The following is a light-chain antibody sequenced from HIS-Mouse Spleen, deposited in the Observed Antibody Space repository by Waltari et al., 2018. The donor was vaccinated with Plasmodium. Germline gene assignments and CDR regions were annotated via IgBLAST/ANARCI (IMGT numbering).Light chain of an antibody. CDR3: QQYGSSPFT. CDR1: QSVSSSY. Sequence: EIVLTQSPGTLSLSPGERATLSCRASQSVSSSYLAWYQQKPGQAPRLRIDGESSRATGIPDRLSGSGSGTDFTLTISRLEPEDFAVYYCQQYGSSPFTFGPGTKVDIK. CDR2: GES. J-gene: IGKJ3*01. V-gene: IGKV3-20*01.